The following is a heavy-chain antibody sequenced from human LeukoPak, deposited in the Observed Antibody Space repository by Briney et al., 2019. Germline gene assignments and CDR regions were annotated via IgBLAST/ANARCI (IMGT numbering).Heavy chain of an antibody. CDR1: GGCISSSNW. V-gene: IGHV4-4*02. Sequence: SETLSLTCAVSGGCISSSNWWSWVRQPPGKGLEWIGEIYHSGSTNYKTSLRSRVTISVDKSKNQFSLKLSSVTAADTAVYYCARAPYYCGSGSYYDSWGQGTLVTVSS. CDR2: IYHSGST. CDR3: ARAPYYCGSGSYYDS. D-gene: IGHD3-10*01. J-gene: IGHJ4*02.